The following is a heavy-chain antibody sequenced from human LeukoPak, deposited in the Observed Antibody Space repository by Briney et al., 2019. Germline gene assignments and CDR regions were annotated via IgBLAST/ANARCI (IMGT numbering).Heavy chain of an antibody. D-gene: IGHD6-25*01. CDR3: AKDLRSSSALDY. CDR1: GGSISSGSYY. J-gene: IGHJ4*02. Sequence: SETLSLTCTVSGGSISSGSYYWSWIRQPAGKGLEWIGRIYTSGSTNYSPSLKSRVTISVDTSKNQFSLKLSSVTAADTAVYYCAKDLRSSSALDYWGQGTLVTVSS. V-gene: IGHV4-61*02. CDR2: IYTSGST.